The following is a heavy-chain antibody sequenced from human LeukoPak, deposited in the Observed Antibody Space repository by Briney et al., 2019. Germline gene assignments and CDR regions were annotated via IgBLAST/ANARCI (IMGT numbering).Heavy chain of an antibody. Sequence: SETLSLTCAVSGGSISSGGYSWSWIRQPPGKGLEWIGYIYHSGSTYYNPSLKSRVTISVDRSKNQFSLKLSSVTAADTAVYYCARFNYEGGYFDYWAREPWSPSPQ. CDR2: IYHSGST. D-gene: IGHD4-11*01. V-gene: IGHV4-30-2*01. CDR3: ARFNYEGGYFDY. CDR1: GGSISSGGYS. J-gene: IGHJ4*02.